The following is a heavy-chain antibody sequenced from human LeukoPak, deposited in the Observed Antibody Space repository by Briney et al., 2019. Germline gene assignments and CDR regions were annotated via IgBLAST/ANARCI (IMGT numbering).Heavy chain of an antibody. J-gene: IGHJ6*03. CDR1: GFTFSDYY. CDR2: ISSNGGTK. V-gene: IGHV3-11*01. Sequence: GGSLRLSCAASGFTFSDYYVSWFRQAPGKGLEWISYISSNGGTKYYADSVKGRFTISRDNAKNSLYLQMNSLRAEDTAIYYCARDGSGRYYMDVWGNGTTVTVSS. CDR3: ARDGSGRYYMDV. D-gene: IGHD3-10*01.